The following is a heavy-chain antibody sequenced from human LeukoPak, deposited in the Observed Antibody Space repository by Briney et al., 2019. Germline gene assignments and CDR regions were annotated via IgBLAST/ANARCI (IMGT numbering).Heavy chain of an antibody. V-gene: IGHV4-34*01. CDR1: GGSFSGYS. CDR2: INHRGST. CDR3: AGGPYCSGGTCSFYFYGLAV. Sequence: SETLSLTCGVHGGSFSGYSCNWIRQPPGKGLEWIGEINHRGSTTYNPSLKSRVTISEDTSKKQFSLKPTSVTAADTAIYYCAGGPYCSGGTCSFYFYGLAVWGPGTAVTVSS. J-gene: IGHJ6*02. D-gene: IGHD2-15*01.